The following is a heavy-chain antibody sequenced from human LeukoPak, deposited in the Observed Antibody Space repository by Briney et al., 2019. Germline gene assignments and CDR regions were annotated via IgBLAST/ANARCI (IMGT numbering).Heavy chain of an antibody. D-gene: IGHD3-10*01. J-gene: IGHJ4*02. CDR2: IYYSGST. Sequence: SETLSLTCTVSGGSISSSSYYWGWIRQPPGKGLEWIGSIYYSGSTYYNPSLKSRVTISVDTSKNQFSLKLSSVTAADTAVYYRAKPFIWFGELSHFDYWGQGTLVTVSS. V-gene: IGHV4-39*07. CDR3: AKPFIWFGELSHFDY. CDR1: GGSISSSSYY.